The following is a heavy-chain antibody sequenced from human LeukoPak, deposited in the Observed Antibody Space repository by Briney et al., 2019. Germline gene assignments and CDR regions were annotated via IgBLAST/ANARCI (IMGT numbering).Heavy chain of an antibody. CDR3: ARVVPGPYNWFDP. CDR2: INPNSGKT. D-gene: IGHD2-8*02. J-gene: IGHJ5*02. Sequence: VKVSCKASGYTFTSYGVNWVRRAPGQGLEWMGWINPNSGKTGYSQKFQGRVTMTMSTSISTAYMELSSLRSEDTAVYYCARVVPGPYNWFDPWGQGTLVTVSS. CDR1: GYTFTSYG. V-gene: IGHV1-8*01.